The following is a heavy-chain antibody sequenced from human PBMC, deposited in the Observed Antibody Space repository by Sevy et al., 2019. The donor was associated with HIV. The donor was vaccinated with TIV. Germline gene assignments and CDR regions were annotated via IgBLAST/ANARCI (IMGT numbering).Heavy chain of an antibody. CDR2: IQYDGSIQ. CDR3: AKRGSKSGYALGY. D-gene: IGHD5-12*01. CDR1: GFTLSNYD. J-gene: IGHJ4*02. V-gene: IGHV3-30*02. Sequence: GGSLRLSCIESGFTLSNYDIHWVRQAAGKGLEWVAFIQYDGSIQYYANSVKGRLTISRDNSKNTLYLQMNSLRPEDTAIYYCAKRGSKSGYALGYWGQGTLVTVSS.